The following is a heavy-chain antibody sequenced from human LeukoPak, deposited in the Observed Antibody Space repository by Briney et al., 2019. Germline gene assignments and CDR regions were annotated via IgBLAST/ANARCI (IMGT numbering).Heavy chain of an antibody. D-gene: IGHD2-15*01. Sequence: ASVKVSYKVSGYTLTELSMHWVRQAPGKGLEWMGGFDPEDGETIYAQKFQGRVTMTEDTSTDTAYMELSSLRSEDTAVYYCATVAIGYCSGGSCHSPRNWFDPWGQGTLVTVSS. CDR2: FDPEDGET. V-gene: IGHV1-24*01. CDR1: GYTLTELS. CDR3: ATVAIGYCSGGSCHSPRNWFDP. J-gene: IGHJ5*02.